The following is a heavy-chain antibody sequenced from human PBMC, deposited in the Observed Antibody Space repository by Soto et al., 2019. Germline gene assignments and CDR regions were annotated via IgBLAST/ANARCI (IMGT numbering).Heavy chain of an antibody. CDR1: GFTFSRYA. Sequence: EVQLVESGGGLVQPRRSLRISCEASGFTFSRYAMNWVRQAPGRGLEWVSYISVGGGSIFYADSVKGRFTISRDDAQNSVYLQMNTLRDDDTALYYCVRDDQWDFDVWGQGTMVIVSS. V-gene: IGHV3-48*02. CDR3: VRDDQWDFDV. CDR2: ISVGGGSI. J-gene: IGHJ3*01. D-gene: IGHD1-26*01.